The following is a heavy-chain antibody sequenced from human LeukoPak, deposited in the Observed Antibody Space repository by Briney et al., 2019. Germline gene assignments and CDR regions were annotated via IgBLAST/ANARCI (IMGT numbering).Heavy chain of an antibody. CDR3: AKAESGGSSWSGGLTTSY. Sequence: PGGSLRLSCAASGFTFSSYAMSWVRQAPGKGLEWVSAISGSGGSTYYADSVKGRFTISRDNSKNTLYLQMNSLRAEDTAVYYCAKAESGGSSWSGGLTTSYWGQGTLVTVSS. CDR1: GFTFSSYA. D-gene: IGHD3-10*01. J-gene: IGHJ4*02. V-gene: IGHV3-23*01. CDR2: ISGSGGST.